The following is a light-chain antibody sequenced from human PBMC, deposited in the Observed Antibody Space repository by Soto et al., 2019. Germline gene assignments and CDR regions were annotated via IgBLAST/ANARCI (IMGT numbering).Light chain of an antibody. J-gene: IGKJ4*01. CDR1: QGIRSW. V-gene: IGKV1-12*01. CDR2: AAS. CDR3: QQANSFPLT. Sequence: DIQMTQSPSSVSASVGDRVTITCRASQGIRSWLAWYQQKPGKAPTLLIYAASSLQSGVPSRFSGSGSGTDFTLTISSLQPEDFATYFCQQANSFPLTFGGGNKVEIK.